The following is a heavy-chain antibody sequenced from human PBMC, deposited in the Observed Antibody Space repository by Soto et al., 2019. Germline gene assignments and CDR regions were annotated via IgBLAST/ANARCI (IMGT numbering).Heavy chain of an antibody. Sequence: QVQLVESGGGVVQPGRSLRLSCAASGFTFSSYGMHWVRQAPGKGLEWVAVIWYDGSNKYYADSVKGRFTISRDNSKNTLYLQRISRRAEDTAVYYCARERKGPYIAARAGSSRYWGQGTLVTVSS. CDR3: ARERKGPYIAARAGSSRY. CDR1: GFTFSSYG. J-gene: IGHJ4*02. CDR2: IWYDGSNK. D-gene: IGHD6-6*01. V-gene: IGHV3-33*01.